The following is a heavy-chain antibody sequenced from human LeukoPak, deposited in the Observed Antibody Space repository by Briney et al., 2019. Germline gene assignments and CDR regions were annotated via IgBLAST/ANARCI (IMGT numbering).Heavy chain of an antibody. J-gene: IGHJ5*02. CDR3: ARDILTGPTNRFDP. CDR2: MNPNSGDT. V-gene: IGHV1-8*01. CDR1: GYTFTSYE. D-gene: IGHD3-9*01. Sequence: ASVKVSCKASGYTFTSYEINWVRQATGQGLEWMGWMNPNSGDTGYAQKFQGRVTMTRDTSISTAYMELSSLRSDDTAVYYCARDILTGPTNRFDPWGQGTPVTVSS.